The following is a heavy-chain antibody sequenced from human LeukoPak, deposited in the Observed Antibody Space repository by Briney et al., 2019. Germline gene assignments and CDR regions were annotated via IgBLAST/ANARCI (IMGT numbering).Heavy chain of an antibody. Sequence: PGGSLRLSCAASGFTFSSYWMHWVRQAPGKGLVWVSRISSDGSSTYYADSVKGRFTIFRDSSKNTLYLQMNNLRAEDTAVYYCAARIWSAYYTFDCWGQGTLVTVSS. CDR2: ISSDGSST. CDR1: GFTFSSYW. CDR3: AARIWSAYYTFDC. V-gene: IGHV3-74*01. D-gene: IGHD3-3*01. J-gene: IGHJ4*02.